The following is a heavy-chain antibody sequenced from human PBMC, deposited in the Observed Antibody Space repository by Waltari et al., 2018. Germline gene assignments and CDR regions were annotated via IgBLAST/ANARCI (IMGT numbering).Heavy chain of an antibody. D-gene: IGHD1-26*01. CDR1: GYPFTCYG. V-gene: IGHV1-18*01. CDR3: ARDRPTGAVGAPPPYYYYGMDV. CDR2: ISAYTGNT. Sequence: QVQLVQSGAEVKKPGASVKVSCKASGYPFTCYGISWVRQTPGHGLKWMGWISAYTGNTNYAQKLQGRVTMNTDTSTSTAYMELRSLRSDDTAVYYCARDRPTGAVGAPPPYYYYGMDVWGQGTTVTVSS. J-gene: IGHJ6*02.